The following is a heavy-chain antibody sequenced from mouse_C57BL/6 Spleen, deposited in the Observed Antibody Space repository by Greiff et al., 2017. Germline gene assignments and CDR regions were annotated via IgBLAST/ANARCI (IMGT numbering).Heavy chain of an antibody. CDR1: GYAFSSYW. CDR2: IYPGDGDT. V-gene: IGHV1-80*01. Sequence: VKVVESGAELVKPGASVKISCKASGYAFSSYWMNWVKQRPGKGLEWIGQIYPGDGDTNYNGKFKGKATLTADKSSSTAYMQLSSLTSEDSAVYFCARGGLTGYYFDYWGQGTTLTVSS. CDR3: ARGGLTGYYFDY. J-gene: IGHJ2*01. D-gene: IGHD4-1*01.